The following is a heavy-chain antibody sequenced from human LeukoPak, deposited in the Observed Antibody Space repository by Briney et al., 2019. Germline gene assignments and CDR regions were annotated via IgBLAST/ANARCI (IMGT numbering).Heavy chain of an antibody. CDR3: AREKLLVKRTNWFDP. CDR2: INHSGST. V-gene: IGHV4-34*01. Sequence: SETLSLTCAVYGGSFSGYYWSWIRQPPGKGLEWIGEINHSGSTNYNPSLKSRVTISVDTSKNQFSLKLSSVTAADTAVYYCAREKLLVKRTNWFDPWGQGTLVTVSS. CDR1: GGSFSGYY. D-gene: IGHD2-21*02. J-gene: IGHJ5*02.